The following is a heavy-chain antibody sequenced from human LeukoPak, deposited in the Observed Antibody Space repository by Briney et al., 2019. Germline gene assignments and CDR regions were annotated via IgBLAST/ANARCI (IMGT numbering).Heavy chain of an antibody. CDR1: GFTFGDYA. CDR3: TTDGYNGSYYMDV. Sequence: GGSLRLSCTASGFTFGDYAMSWVRQAPGKGLEWVGFIRSKAYGGTTEYAASVKGRFTISRDDSKSIAYLQMNSLKTEDTAVYYCTTDGYNGSYYMDVWGKGTTVTISS. J-gene: IGHJ6*03. V-gene: IGHV3-49*04. CDR2: IRSKAYGGTT. D-gene: IGHD5-24*01.